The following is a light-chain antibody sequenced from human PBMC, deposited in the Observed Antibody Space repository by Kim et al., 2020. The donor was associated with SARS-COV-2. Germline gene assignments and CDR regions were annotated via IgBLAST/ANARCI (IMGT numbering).Light chain of an antibody. J-gene: IGLJ3*02. CDR3: VAWDDSLNGSV. Sequence: GQRVTISWSGGRSNIGSNVVNWYQQLPGTAPKLLSYSNDYRPSGVPARFSGSKSGTSASLAISGLQSEDEADYYCVAWDDSLNGSVFGGGTKVTVL. CDR1: RSNIGSNV. CDR2: SND. V-gene: IGLV1-44*01.